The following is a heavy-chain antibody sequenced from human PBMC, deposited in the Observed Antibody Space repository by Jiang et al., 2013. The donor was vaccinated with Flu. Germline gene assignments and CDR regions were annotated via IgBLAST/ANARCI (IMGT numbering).Heavy chain of an antibody. D-gene: IGHD3-10*01. CDR3: ARVVGSGSRMGAFDI. CDR2: INSDGSST. V-gene: IGHV3-74*01. J-gene: IGHJ3*02. Sequence: GLVWVSRINSDGSSTSYADSVKGRFTISRDNAKNTLYLQMNSLRAEDTAVYYCARVVGSGSRMGAFDIWGQGTMVTVSS.